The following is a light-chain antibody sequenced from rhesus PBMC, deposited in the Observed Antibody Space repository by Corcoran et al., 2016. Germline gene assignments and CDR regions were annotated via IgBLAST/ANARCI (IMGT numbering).Light chain of an antibody. Sequence: AALTQPPSVSGSPGQSVTISCTGTSSDIGGYNYVSWYQQHPGKAPKLMIYDVSKRPSGVSDRFSGSKSGNTASLTISGLQAEDEADYYCSSYAGSNTFIFGAGTRLTVL. V-gene: IGLV2-23*01. CDR2: DVS. CDR3: SSYAGSNTFI. J-gene: IGLJ1*01. CDR1: SSDIGGYNY.